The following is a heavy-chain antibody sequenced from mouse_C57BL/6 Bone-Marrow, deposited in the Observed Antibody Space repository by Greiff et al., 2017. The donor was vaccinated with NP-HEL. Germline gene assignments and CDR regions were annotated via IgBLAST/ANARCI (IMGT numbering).Heavy chain of an antibody. CDR1: GYTFTSYW. V-gene: IGHV1-7*01. D-gene: IGHD1-1*01. CDR3: ARWDYYGSRSGDYAMDY. Sequence: GYTFTSYWMHWVKQRPGQGLEWIGYINPSSGYTKYNQKFKDKATLTADKSSSTAYMQLSSLTYEDSAVYYCARWDYYGSRSGDYAMDYWGQGTSVTVSS. CDR2: INPSSGYT. J-gene: IGHJ4*01.